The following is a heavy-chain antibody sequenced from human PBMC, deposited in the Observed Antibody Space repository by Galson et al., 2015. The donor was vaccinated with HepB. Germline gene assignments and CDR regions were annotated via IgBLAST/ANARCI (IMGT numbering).Heavy chain of an antibody. CDR3: AKDLTYSVYDGVDY. CDR1: GFIFSSYA. D-gene: IGHD5/OR15-5a*01. Sequence: SLRLSCAASGFIFSSYAVSWVRQAPGKGLEWVSTISGGGGSTNYADSVKGRFTISRDNSRNTVYLQMNSLRAEDTALYYCAKDLTYSVYDGVDYWGQGTLVTVSS. V-gene: IGHV3-23*01. J-gene: IGHJ4*02. CDR2: ISGGGGST.